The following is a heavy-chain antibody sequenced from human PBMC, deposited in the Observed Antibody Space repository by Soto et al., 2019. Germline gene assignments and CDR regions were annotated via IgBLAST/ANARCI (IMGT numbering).Heavy chain of an antibody. CDR1: GYSFTSYW. V-gene: IGHV5-51*03. Sequence: EVQLVQSGAEVKKPGESLKISCEGSGYSFTSYWIVWVRQMPGKGLEWMGIIYPGDSDTRYSPSFQGQVTISADKSISPGYLQWSSPKASDTAMYYCAGLGGLERRRNWYDSWGQGTLATVSS. J-gene: IGHJ5*01. D-gene: IGHD1-1*01. CDR3: AGLGGLERRRNWYDS. CDR2: IYPGDSDT.